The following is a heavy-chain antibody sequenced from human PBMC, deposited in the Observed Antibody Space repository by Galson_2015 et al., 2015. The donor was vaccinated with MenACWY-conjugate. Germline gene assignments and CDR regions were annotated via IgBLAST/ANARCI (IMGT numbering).Heavy chain of an antibody. V-gene: IGHV3-23*01. CDR2: ISGSGGST. CDR3: AKVSSGSFHFQH. CDR1: GFTFSSYA. D-gene: IGHD1-26*01. J-gene: IGHJ1*01. Sequence: SLRLSCAASGFTFSSYAMSWVRQAPGKGLEWVSAISGSGGSTYYADSVKGRFTISRDNSKNTLYLQMNSLRAEDTAVYYCAKVSSGSFHFQHWGQGTLVTVSS.